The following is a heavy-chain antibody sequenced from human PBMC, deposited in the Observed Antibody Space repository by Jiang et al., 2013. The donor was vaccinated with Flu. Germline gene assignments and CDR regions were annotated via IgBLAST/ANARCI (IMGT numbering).Heavy chain of an antibody. CDR2: IDHSGRA. V-gene: IGHV4-39*01. CDR1: GGSIISNIYY. Sequence: GPGLVKPSETLSLTCTVSGGSIISNIYYWGWIRQSPGKGLEWIGSIDHSGRAYYNPSLMSRLTIFVDASKEEFSLKLSSVIVADAAVYYCARHGGRRDYFDTWGQGNPGHRLL. D-gene: IGHD3-16*01. CDR3: ARHGGRRDYFDT. J-gene: IGHJ5*02.